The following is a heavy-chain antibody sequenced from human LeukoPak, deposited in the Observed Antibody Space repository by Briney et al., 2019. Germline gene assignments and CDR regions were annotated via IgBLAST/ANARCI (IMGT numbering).Heavy chain of an antibody. Sequence: GASVKVSCKASGYTFTSYGISWVRQAPGQGLEWMGWISAYNGNTNYAQKLQGRVTMTTDTSTSTAYMELRSLRSDDTAVYYCARDFPPDYGDYLEYFDLWGRGTLVTVSS. CDR2: ISAYNGNT. V-gene: IGHV1-18*01. J-gene: IGHJ2*01. D-gene: IGHD4-17*01. CDR1: GYTFTSYG. CDR3: ARDFPPDYGDYLEYFDL.